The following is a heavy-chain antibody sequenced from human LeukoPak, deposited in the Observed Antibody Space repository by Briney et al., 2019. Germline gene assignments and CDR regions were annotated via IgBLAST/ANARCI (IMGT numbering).Heavy chain of an antibody. D-gene: IGHD3-22*01. CDR2: INHSGYT. J-gene: IGHJ4*02. Sequence: SETLSLTCAVYGESSFSNYYWSWIRQTPGGALEWIGEINHSGYTNYNPSLKSRVTLSIDTPKNHFSLRLNSVTAADTAVYYCSRQVVGNDYWGQGTLVTVSS. V-gene: IGHV4-34*01. CDR3: SRQVVGNDY. CDR1: GESSFSNYY.